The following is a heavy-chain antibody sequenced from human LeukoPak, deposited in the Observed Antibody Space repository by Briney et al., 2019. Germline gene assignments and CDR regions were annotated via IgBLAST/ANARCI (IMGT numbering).Heavy chain of an antibody. V-gene: IGHV3-23*01. J-gene: IGHJ4*02. CDR3: AKGLSGFNY. CDR1: GFTFKTYG. CDR2: VTGSGGRT. Sequence: GGSLRLSCAASGFTFKTYGMSWVRQAPGKGLEWVASVTGSGGRTYYADSVKGRFTISRDNPKNTLYLQMNSLRAEDTAVYYCAKGLSGFNYWGQGTLVTVSS.